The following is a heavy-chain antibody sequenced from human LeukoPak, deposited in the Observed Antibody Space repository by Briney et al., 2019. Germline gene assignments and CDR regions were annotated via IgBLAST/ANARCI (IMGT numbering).Heavy chain of an antibody. V-gene: IGHV3-23*01. CDR1: QFAFSNYW. CDR3: AKSVVAATYFDY. D-gene: IGHD2-15*01. J-gene: IGHJ4*02. CDR2: ISGSGGST. Sequence: GGSLRLSCAASQFAFSNYWMHWVRQAPGKGLEWVSAISGSGGSTYYADSVKGRFTISRDNSKNTLYLQMNSLRAEDTAVYYCAKSVVAATYFDYWGQGILVTVSS.